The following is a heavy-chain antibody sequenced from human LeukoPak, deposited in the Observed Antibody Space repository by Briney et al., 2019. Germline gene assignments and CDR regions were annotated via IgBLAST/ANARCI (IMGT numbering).Heavy chain of an antibody. Sequence: GGSLRLSCAASGFTFSTYSMSWVRLAPGKGLEWVSGISGSGANTYYADSVKGQFTISRDNSKNTLYLQMNSLRAEDTAVFYCAKYPASGGYFDYWGQGTLVTVFS. V-gene: IGHV3-23*01. CDR2: ISGSGANT. D-gene: IGHD6-13*01. CDR1: GFTFSTYS. J-gene: IGHJ4*02. CDR3: AKYPASGGYFDY.